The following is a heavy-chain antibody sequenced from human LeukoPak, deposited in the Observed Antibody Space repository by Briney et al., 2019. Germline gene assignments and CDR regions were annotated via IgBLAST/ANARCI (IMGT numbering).Heavy chain of an antibody. V-gene: IGHV4-34*01. CDR2: INHSGST. J-gene: IGHJ5*02. D-gene: IGHD3-10*01. CDR3: ASLRVSVRGVGRRQFDP. Sequence: PSETLSLTCAVYGGSFSGYYWSWIRQPPGKGLEWIGEINHSGSTNYNPSLKSRVTISVDTSKNQFSLKLSSVTAADTAVYYCASLRVSVRGVGRRQFDPWGQGTLVTVSS. CDR1: GGSFSGYY.